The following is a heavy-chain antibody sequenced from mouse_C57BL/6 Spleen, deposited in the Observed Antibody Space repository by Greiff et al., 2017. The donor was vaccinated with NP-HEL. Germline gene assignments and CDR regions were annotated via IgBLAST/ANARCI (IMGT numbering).Heavy chain of an antibody. CDR1: GYTFTSYG. V-gene: IGHV1-81*01. CDR3: ARGASYYYGSSYGYFDV. Sequence: QVQLQQSGAELARPGASVKLSCKASGYTFTSYGISWVKQRTGQGLEWIGEIYPRSGNTYYNEKFKGKATLTADKSSSTAYMELRSLTSEDSAVYFCARGASYYYGSSYGYFDVWGTGTTVTVSS. J-gene: IGHJ1*03. D-gene: IGHD1-1*01. CDR2: IYPRSGNT.